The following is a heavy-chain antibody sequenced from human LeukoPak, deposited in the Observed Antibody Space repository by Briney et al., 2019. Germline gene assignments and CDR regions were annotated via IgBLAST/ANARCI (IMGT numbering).Heavy chain of an antibody. V-gene: IGHV1-69*04. CDR2: IIPILGIA. J-gene: IGHJ6*02. D-gene: IGHD3-10*01. CDR3: ARVQDLRITQKMDV. CDR1: GYGLSSYA. Sequence: ASVKVSCKASGYGLSSYAIIWVRQAPGQGLEWMGRIIPILGIANYAQKFQGRVTITADKSTSTAYMELSSLRSEDTAVYYCARVQDLRITQKMDVWGQGTTVTVSS.